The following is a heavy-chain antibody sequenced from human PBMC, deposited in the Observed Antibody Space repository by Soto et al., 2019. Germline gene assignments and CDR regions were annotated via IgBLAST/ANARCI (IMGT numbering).Heavy chain of an antibody. Sequence: PGGSLRLSCAASGFTVSSNYISWVRQAPGKGLEWVSVIYSGGSTYYADSVKGRFTISRDNSKNTLYLQMNSLGAEDTAVYYCARIVTTYLTLDYWGQGALVTVSS. CDR3: ARIVTTYLTLDY. D-gene: IGHD5-12*01. J-gene: IGHJ4*02. V-gene: IGHV3-53*01. CDR2: IYSGGST. CDR1: GFTVSSNY.